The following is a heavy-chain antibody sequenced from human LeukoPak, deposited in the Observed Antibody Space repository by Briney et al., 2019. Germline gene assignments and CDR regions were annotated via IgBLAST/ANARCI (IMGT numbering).Heavy chain of an antibody. Sequence: PGGSLRLSCAASGFTFSSFWMTWVRQAPGRGLESVASMNSDGSAKNYVDSVKGRFTISRDNAKNSLYLQMNSLRGEDTSIYYCARDPGWGAYDIWGQGTMVTVSS. CDR1: GFTFSSFW. V-gene: IGHV3-7*01. CDR2: MNSDGSAK. J-gene: IGHJ3*02. CDR3: ARDPGWGAYDI. D-gene: IGHD6-19*01.